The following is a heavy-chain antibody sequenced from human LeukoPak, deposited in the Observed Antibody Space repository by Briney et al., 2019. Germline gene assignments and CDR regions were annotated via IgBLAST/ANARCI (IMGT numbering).Heavy chain of an antibody. CDR1: GYTFTSYG. D-gene: IGHD3-22*01. CDR3: ARETNYYDSSGNPYMDV. J-gene: IGHJ6*03. CDR2: INPSGGST. Sequence: ASVKVSCKASGYTFTSYGISWVRQAPGLGLERMGMINPSGGSTRYAQKFQGRVTMTRDTSTSTVYMELSSLRSEDTAVYYCARETNYYDSSGNPYMDVWGKGTTVTISS. V-gene: IGHV1-46*01.